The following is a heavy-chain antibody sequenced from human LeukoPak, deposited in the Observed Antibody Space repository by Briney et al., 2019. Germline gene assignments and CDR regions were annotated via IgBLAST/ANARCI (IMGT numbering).Heavy chain of an antibody. D-gene: IGHD4-17*01. CDR3: ARDYGDYDQNYYYYYMDV. CDR2: INPNSGGT. J-gene: IGHJ6*03. CDR1: GYTFTGYY. V-gene: IGHV1-2*02. Sequence: ASVKVSCKASGYTFTGYYMHWVRQAPGQGLEWMGWINPNSGGTNYAQKFQGRVTMTRDTSISTAYMELSRLRSDDTAVYYCARDYGDYDQNYYYYYMDVWGKGTTVTISS.